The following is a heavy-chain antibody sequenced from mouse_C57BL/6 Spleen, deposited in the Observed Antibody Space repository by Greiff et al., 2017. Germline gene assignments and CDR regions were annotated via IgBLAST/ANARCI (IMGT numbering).Heavy chain of an antibody. Sequence: QVQQQQSGAELMKPGASVKLSCKATGYSFTGYWIEWVKTRPGHGLEWIGEILPGSGSTNYNEKFKGKATFTADTSSNTAYMQLSSLTTEDSAIYYCARSKLTGTWYFDVWGTGTTVTVSS. CDR1: GYSFTGYW. CDR3: ARSKLTGTWYFDV. J-gene: IGHJ1*03. V-gene: IGHV1-9*01. D-gene: IGHD4-1*01. CDR2: ILPGSGST.